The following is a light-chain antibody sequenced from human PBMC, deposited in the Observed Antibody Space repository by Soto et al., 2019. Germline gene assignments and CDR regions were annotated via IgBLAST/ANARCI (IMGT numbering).Light chain of an antibody. CDR1: QSVTSSY. V-gene: IGKV3-20*01. CDR2: GAS. Sequence: EIVLTQSPGTLSLSPGERATLSCRASQSVTSSYLAWYQQKPGQAPRLLIYGASNRATGIPDRFSGSGSGTEFTLTISSLQPDDFATYYCQQYNSYSRTFGQGTKVDIK. J-gene: IGKJ1*01. CDR3: QQYNSYSRT.